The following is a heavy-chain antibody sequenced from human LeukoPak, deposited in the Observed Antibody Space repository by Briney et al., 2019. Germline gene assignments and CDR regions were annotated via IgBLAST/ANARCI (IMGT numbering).Heavy chain of an antibody. CDR1: GYTFTSYA. V-gene: IGHV1-3*01. Sequence: ASVKVSCKASGYTFTSYAMHWVRQAPGRRLEWMGWINAGNGNTKYSQKFQGRVTITRDTSASTAYMELSSLRSEDTAVYYCARDAESGDYYYYGMDVWGQGTTVTVSS. D-gene: IGHD3-10*01. J-gene: IGHJ6*02. CDR2: INAGNGNT. CDR3: ARDAESGDYYYYGMDV.